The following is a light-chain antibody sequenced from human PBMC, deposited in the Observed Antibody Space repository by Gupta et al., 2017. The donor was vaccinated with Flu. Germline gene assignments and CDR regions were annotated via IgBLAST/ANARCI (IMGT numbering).Light chain of an antibody. CDR2: AAS. J-gene: IGKJ2*01. CDR3: QQDKNYPYT. Sequence: PSTLSASVGDSVTITCRASQSINGWLAWYQQKPGKAPKFLIYAASRVKSGVPSRFSGSGSGTEFTLTISSRQPDDFANYYCQQDKNYPYTFGQGTXMENK. V-gene: IGKV1-5*01. CDR1: QSINGW.